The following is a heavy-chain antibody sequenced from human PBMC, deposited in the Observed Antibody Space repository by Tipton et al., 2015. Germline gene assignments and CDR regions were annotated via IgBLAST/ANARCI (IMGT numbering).Heavy chain of an antibody. CDR1: GVSVSSTGYY. CDR2: IYYSGDT. J-gene: IGHJ4*02. V-gene: IGHV4-39*01. D-gene: IGHD6-19*01. CDR3: ASRDWLLHHFDY. Sequence: TLSLTCTVSGVSVSSTGYYWGWIRQPPGKGLEWIGSIYYSGDTYYNPSLKSRVTISEDTSKNQSSLKLNSVTAADAAMYYCASRDWLLHHFDYWGQGTLVTVSS.